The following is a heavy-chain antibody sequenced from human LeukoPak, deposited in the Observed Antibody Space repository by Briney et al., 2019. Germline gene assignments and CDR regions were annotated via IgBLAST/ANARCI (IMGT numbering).Heavy chain of an antibody. Sequence: PGGSLRLSCSASEFTFSNFWMSWVRQAPGKGPEWVANIKQDGSEKYYVDSVKGRFTISRDNAETSLHLQMNSLRAEDTAVYYCVKDDYGRSWGQGTLVTVSS. CDR3: VKDDYGRS. D-gene: IGHD4-17*01. CDR2: IKQDGSEK. J-gene: IGHJ4*02. V-gene: IGHV3-7*01. CDR1: EFTFSNFW.